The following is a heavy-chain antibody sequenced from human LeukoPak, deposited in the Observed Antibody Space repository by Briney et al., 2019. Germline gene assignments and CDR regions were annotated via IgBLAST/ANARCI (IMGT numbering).Heavy chain of an antibody. CDR3: ARHALGCSTTSCHWDY. Sequence: GESLKISCQGSGYSFTTYWIVWVRQMPGKGLEWVGIVFPFDSDVRYSPSFQGQVTVSADKSISTAYLQWSSLKASDTAMYYCARHALGCSTTSCHWDYWGQGTLVTVSS. J-gene: IGHJ4*02. CDR2: VFPFDSDV. V-gene: IGHV5-51*01. CDR1: GYSFTTYW. D-gene: IGHD2-2*01.